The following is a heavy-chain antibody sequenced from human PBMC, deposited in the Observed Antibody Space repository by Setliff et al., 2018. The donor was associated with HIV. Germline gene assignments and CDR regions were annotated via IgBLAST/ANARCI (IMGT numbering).Heavy chain of an antibody. CDR3: AGDRPFVVVLRPYYYGMDV. D-gene: IGHD2-15*01. Sequence: ASVKVSCKASGYTFTNYYIHWVRQAPGQGLEWMGLINPSGGRTSYAQKFQGRLTMTRDTSRSTVYMEPSSLRSEDTAVYYCAGDRPFVVVLRPYYYGMDVWGQGTTVTVSS. V-gene: IGHV1-46*01. CDR2: INPSGGRT. CDR1: GYTFTNYY. J-gene: IGHJ6*02.